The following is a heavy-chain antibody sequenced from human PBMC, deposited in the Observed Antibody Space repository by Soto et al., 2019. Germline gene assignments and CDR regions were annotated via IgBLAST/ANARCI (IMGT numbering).Heavy chain of an antibody. Sequence: SETLSLTCTVSGGSISSYYWSWIRQPAGKGLEWIGRIYTSGSTNYNPSLKSRVPMSVDTSKTQFSLKLSSGTAADTAVYYCARGPLDQESVDYGGQGTLVTVSS. D-gene: IGHD1-1*01. CDR1: GGSISSYY. J-gene: IGHJ4*02. CDR2: IYTSGST. V-gene: IGHV4-4*07. CDR3: ARGPLDQESVDY.